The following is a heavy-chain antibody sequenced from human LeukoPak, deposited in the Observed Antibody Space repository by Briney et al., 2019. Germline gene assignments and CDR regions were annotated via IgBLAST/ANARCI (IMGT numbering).Heavy chain of an antibody. Sequence: GGSLRLSCAASGFTFSSYAMHWVRQAPGKGLEWVAVISYDGSNKCYADSVKGRFTISRDNSKNTLYLQMNSLRAEDTAVYYCARGMLERWLQLGGVGFDYWGQGTLVTVSS. J-gene: IGHJ4*02. CDR2: ISYDGSNK. CDR3: ARGMLERWLQLGGVGFDY. D-gene: IGHD5-24*01. CDR1: GFTFSSYA. V-gene: IGHV3-30-3*01.